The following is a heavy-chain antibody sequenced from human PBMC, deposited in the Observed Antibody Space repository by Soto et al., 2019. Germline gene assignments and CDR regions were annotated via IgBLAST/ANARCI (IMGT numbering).Heavy chain of an antibody. Sequence: QMQLVQSGPEVKKPGTSVKVSCKASGFTFTSSAMQWVRQARVQRLEWIGWIVVGSGNTNYAQKLQERVTSTRDRSTTTVYMEMSSIRSEDTAVYYCAASMVTDSFLGYFDVWGRGTLVTVYS. CDR1: GFTFTSSA. V-gene: IGHV1-58*02. CDR2: IVVGSGNT. CDR3: AASMVTDSFLGYFDV. D-gene: IGHD4-17*01. J-gene: IGHJ2*01.